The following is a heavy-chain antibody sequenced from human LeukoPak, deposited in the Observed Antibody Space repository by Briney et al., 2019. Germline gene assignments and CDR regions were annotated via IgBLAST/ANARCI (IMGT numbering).Heavy chain of an antibody. V-gene: IGHV3-23*01. D-gene: IGHD3-3*01. CDR2: ISGSGGST. CDR1: GFTLSSYA. Sequence: GGSLRLSCAASGFTLSSYAMSWVRQAPGKGLEWVSAISGSGGSTYYADSVKGRFTISRDNSKNTLYLQMNSLRAEDTAVYYCAKEIAIFGVVIDFDYWGQGALVTVSS. J-gene: IGHJ4*02. CDR3: AKEIAIFGVVIDFDY.